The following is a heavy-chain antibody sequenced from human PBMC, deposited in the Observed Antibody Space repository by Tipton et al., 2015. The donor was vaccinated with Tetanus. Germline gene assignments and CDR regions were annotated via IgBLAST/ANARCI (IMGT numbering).Heavy chain of an antibody. V-gene: IGHV1-18*01. D-gene: IGHD6-19*01. Sequence: QSGPEVKKPGASVKVSCKASGYTFNTFGISWVRQAPGQGLEWMGWISVYNGNTNYGHNVQGRVTMTADTPTSTAYMELRSLRSDDTAVYYCARVPTNPLAVDRPTDYWGQGTLVTVSS. CDR1: GYTFNTFG. CDR3: ARVPTNPLAVDRPTDY. J-gene: IGHJ4*02. CDR2: ISVYNGNT.